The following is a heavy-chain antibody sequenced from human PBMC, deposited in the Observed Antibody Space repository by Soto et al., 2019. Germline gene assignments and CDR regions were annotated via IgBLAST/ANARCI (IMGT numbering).Heavy chain of an antibody. V-gene: IGHV3-30*18. CDR1: GFTFSSYG. Sequence: QVQLVESGGGVVQPGRSLRLSCAASGFTFSSYGMHWVRQAPGKGLEWVAVISYDGSNKYYADSVKGRFTISRDNSKNTLYLQMNSLRAEATAVYYCAKDREGVAYYFDYWGQGTLVTVSS. CDR3: AKDREGVAYYFDY. CDR2: ISYDGSNK. D-gene: IGHD3-3*01. J-gene: IGHJ4*02.